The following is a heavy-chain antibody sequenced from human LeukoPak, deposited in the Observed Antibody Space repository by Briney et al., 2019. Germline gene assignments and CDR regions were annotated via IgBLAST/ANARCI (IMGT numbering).Heavy chain of an antibody. Sequence: SETLSLTCTVSGGSISSYYWSWIRQPPGKGLEWIGYIYYSGSTNYNPPLKSRVTISVDTSKNQFSLKLGSVTAADTAVYYCARAEGQTFDYWGQGTLVTVSS. V-gene: IGHV4-59*01. CDR3: ARAEGQTFDY. CDR2: IYYSGST. J-gene: IGHJ4*02. CDR1: GGSISSYY.